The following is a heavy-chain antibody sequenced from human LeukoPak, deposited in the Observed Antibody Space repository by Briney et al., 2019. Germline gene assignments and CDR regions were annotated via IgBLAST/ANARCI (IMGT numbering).Heavy chain of an antibody. CDR2: ISYDGSNK. V-gene: IGHV3-30-3*01. CDR1: GFTFSSYA. J-gene: IGHJ4*02. D-gene: IGHD3-9*01. Sequence: GRSLRLSCAASGFTFSSYAMHWVRQAPGKGLEWVAVISYDGSNKYYADSVKGRFTISRDNSKNTLYLQMNSLRAEDTAVYYCVKGFYDILTAYWGGGDYWGQGTLVTVSS. CDR3: VKGFYDILTAYWGGGDY.